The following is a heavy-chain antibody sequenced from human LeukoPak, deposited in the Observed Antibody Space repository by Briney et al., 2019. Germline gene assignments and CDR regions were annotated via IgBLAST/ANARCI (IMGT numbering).Heavy chain of an antibody. CDR2: ISGSGGST. CDR3: AKGWYSSGWHYFDY. CDR1: GFTFSNYW. V-gene: IGHV3-23*01. D-gene: IGHD6-19*01. Sequence: GGSLRLSCAASGFTFSNYWMTWVRQAPGKGLEWVSAISGSGGSTYYADSVKGRFTISRDNSKNTLYLQMNSLRAEDTAVYYCAKGWYSSGWHYFDYWGQGTLVTVSS. J-gene: IGHJ4*02.